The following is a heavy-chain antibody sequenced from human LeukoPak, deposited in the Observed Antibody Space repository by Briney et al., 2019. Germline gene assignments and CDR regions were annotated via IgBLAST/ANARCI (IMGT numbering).Heavy chain of an antibody. J-gene: IGHJ4*02. D-gene: IGHD6-13*01. CDR1: GFTFSSYA. V-gene: IGHV3-30-3*01. CDR3: ARDELATAAGIFDY. Sequence: PGRSLRLSCAASGFTFSSYAMHWVRQAPGKGLEWVAVISYDGSNKYYADSVKGRFTISRDNSKNTLYLQMSSLRAEDTAVYYCARDELATAAGIFDYWGQGTLVTVSS. CDR2: ISYDGSNK.